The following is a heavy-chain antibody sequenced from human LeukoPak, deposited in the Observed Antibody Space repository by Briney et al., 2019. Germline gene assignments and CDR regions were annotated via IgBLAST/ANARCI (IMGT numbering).Heavy chain of an antibody. CDR2: IRSKAYGGTT. Sequence: PGGSLRLSCTASGFTFGDYAMSWFRQAPGKGLEWVGFIRSKAYGGTTEYAASVKGRFTISRDDSKSIAYLQMNSLKTEDTAVYYCTRKYCGGDCYSLGFDIWGQGTMVTVSS. D-gene: IGHD2-21*02. CDR3: TRKYCGGDCYSLGFDI. CDR1: GFTFGDYA. J-gene: IGHJ3*02. V-gene: IGHV3-49*03.